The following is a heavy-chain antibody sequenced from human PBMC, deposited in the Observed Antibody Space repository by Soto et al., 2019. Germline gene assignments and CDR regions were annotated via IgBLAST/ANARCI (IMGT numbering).Heavy chain of an antibody. CDR1: GGSFSGYY. CDR2: INHSGST. D-gene: IGHD6-6*01. V-gene: IGHV4-34*01. Sequence: SETLSLTCAVCGGSFSGYYWSWIRQPPGKGLEWIGEINHSGSTNYNPSLKSRVTISVDTSKNQFSLKLSSVTAADTAVYYCARLYSSSSGEGNYWGQGTLVTVSS. J-gene: IGHJ4*02. CDR3: ARLYSSSSGEGNY.